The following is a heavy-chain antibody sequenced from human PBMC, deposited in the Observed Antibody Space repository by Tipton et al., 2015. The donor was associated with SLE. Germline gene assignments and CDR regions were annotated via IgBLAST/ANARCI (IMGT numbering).Heavy chain of an antibody. Sequence: LRLSCTVSGDYISRYYWSWIRQPPGKGLEWIGYIYYSGTTNYNPSLESRVTISVDTSKNQFSLKLSSVTAADTAVFYCARHGDGGAFYIWGQGIMVTVSS. J-gene: IGHJ3*02. CDR3: ARHGDGGAFYI. CDR1: GDYISRYY. V-gene: IGHV4-59*01. D-gene: IGHD3-10*01. CDR2: IYYSGTT.